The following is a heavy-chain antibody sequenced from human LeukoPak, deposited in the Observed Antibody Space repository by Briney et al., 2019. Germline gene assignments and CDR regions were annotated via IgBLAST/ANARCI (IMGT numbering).Heavy chain of an antibody. CDR3: AKVMDPYYYYGMDV. J-gene: IGHJ6*02. V-gene: IGHV3-7*03. D-gene: IGHD2-8*01. CDR1: GFTFSSYW. Sequence: AGGSLRLSCAASGFTFSSYWMSWVRQAPGKGLEWVANIKQDGSEKYYVDSVKGRFTISRDNAKNTLYLQMNSLRAEDTAVYYCAKVMDPYYYYGMDVWGQGTTVTVSS. CDR2: IKQDGSEK.